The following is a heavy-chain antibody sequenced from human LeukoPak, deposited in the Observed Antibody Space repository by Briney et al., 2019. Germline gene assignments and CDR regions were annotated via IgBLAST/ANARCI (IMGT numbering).Heavy chain of an antibody. CDR1: GYTFSSHS. J-gene: IGHJ4*02. D-gene: IGHD6-13*01. CDR3: ARGEYELVGDY. V-gene: IGHV1-18*01. CDR2: ISPYNGNT. Sequence: ASVKVSCKTSGYTFSSHSMNWVRQAPGQGLEWMGWISPYNGNTNYAQKLQGRVTLTTDISTSTAYMEVRSLRSDDTAVYYCARGEYELVGDYWGQGTLVTVSS.